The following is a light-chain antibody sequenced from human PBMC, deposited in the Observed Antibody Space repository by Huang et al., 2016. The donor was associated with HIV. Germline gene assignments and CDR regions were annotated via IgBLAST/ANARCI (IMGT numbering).Light chain of an antibody. J-gene: IGKJ4*01. CDR3: QQYGTNSLN. CDR2: AAT. V-gene: IGKV1-NL1*01. Sequence: DIQMTQSPSSLSASVGKLVTIHCRPRQYIDTSVAWYQHKPGKAPKVLVFAATSLESVFSSRFSGSGSGPEFTLTITSLQPEDFATYYCQQYGTNSLNFGGGTKVEIK. CDR1: QYIDTS.